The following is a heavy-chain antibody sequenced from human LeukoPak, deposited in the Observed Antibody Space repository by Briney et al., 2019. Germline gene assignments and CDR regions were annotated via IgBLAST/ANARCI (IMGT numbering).Heavy chain of an antibody. CDR2: IYYSVNT. Sequence: SETLSLTCTVSGGSISTDTYYWGWIRQPPGKGLEWIGTIYYSVNTYYNPSLKSRVTISVDTSKNQFSLKLSSVTAADTAVYYCASRSFYDSSGYYSPWGQGTMVTVSS. CDR1: GGSISTDTYY. V-gene: IGHV4-39*07. D-gene: IGHD3-22*01. CDR3: ASRSFYDSSGYYSP. J-gene: IGHJ3*01.